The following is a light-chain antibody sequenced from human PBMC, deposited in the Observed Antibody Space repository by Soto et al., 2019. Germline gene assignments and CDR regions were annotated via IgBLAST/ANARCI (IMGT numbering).Light chain of an antibody. Sequence: QSVLTQPPSASGTPGQRVTISCSGSSSNIGSNTVNWYQHLPGTAPKLLIYSNNQRPSGVPDRFSGSKSGTSASLAIGGLQSEDEADYYCAAWDDSLDVYVFGTGTKVTVL. V-gene: IGLV1-44*01. CDR2: SNN. CDR3: AAWDDSLDVYV. CDR1: SSNIGSNT. J-gene: IGLJ1*01.